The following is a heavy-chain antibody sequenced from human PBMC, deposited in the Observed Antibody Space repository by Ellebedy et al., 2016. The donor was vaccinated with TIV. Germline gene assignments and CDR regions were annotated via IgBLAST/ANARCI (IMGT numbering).Heavy chain of an antibody. D-gene: IGHD3-10*01. CDR1: RFALSSTG. Sequence: GESLKISCAASRFALSSTGMSWVRQAPGKGLEWVSGISADGGTTYYADSVEGRFTISRDNSKNTVYLQMNSLRVEDTALYYCAKDSGWEHEFWGQGTLVTISS. V-gene: IGHV3-23*01. CDR3: AKDSGWEHEF. CDR2: ISADGGTT. J-gene: IGHJ4*02.